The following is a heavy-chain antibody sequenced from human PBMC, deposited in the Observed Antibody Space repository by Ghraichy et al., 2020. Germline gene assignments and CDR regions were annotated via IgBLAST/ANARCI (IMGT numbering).Heavy chain of an antibody. CDR2: IYYRGDT. Sequence: SETLSLTCTVSGGSIATSNYCWGWVRQPPGKGLEWIGNIYYRGDTYYNPSLESRVTISLDTSKNQFSLKLYSVTAAETALYFCARGRADWPFEFWGQGTLVSVSS. CDR3: ARGRADWPFEF. D-gene: IGHD3-9*01. CDR1: GGSIATSNYC. J-gene: IGHJ4*02. V-gene: IGHV4-39*01.